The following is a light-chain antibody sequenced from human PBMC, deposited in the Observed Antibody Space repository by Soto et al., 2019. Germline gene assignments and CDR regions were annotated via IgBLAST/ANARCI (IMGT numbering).Light chain of an antibody. V-gene: IGKV3-20*01. CDR3: HKYGRPPRT. CDR1: QSVTSNF. J-gene: IGKJ5*01. Sequence: EIVLTQSPGTLSLSPGERATLFCRASQSVTSNFVAWYQLKPGQAPRLLIYDASTRATGVPDRVSGSGSGTVLPHTISRLEPEVLAVFFCHKYGRPPRTFGQGTQLEMK. CDR2: DAS.